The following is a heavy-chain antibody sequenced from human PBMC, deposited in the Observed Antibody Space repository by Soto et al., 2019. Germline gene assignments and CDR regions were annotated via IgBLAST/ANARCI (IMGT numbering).Heavy chain of an antibody. J-gene: IGHJ3*02. V-gene: IGHV3-30*18. D-gene: IGHD3-22*01. CDR1: GFTFNSYG. Sequence: GGSLRLSCAASGFTFNSYGLHWVRQAPGKGLEWVAVISYDGSDKYYADSVKGRFTISRDTSKTTLYLQMNSLRAEDTAVYYCVKDLSRSYYYTKPDAFDIWGQGTMVTVSS. CDR2: ISYDGSDK. CDR3: VKDLSRSYYYTKPDAFDI.